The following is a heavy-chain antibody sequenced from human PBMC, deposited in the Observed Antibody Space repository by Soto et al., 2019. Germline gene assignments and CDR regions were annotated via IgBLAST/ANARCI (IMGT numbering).Heavy chain of an antibody. V-gene: IGHV3-23*01. CDR1: GFTSHTHA. CDR3: AKLSQYSSSYYFTS. D-gene: IGHD6-6*01. Sequence: GGSLRLSGAASGFTSHTHAMSRVRPAPGKGREGVSGFRGFGATPHGAVPVQGRFTIPRDNSRNTLYLQMNSLRPQDPPVYYCAKLSQYSSSYYFTSWGQAPLVTVS. J-gene: IGHJ4*02. CDR2: FRGFGATP.